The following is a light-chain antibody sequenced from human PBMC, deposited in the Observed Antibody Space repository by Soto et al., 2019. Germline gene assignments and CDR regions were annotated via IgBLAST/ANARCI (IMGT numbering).Light chain of an antibody. V-gene: IGKV3D-20*02. CDR3: QQRNIWPPVT. CDR2: GAS. CDR1: QSVSSSY. J-gene: IGKJ5*01. Sequence: EIVLTQSPGTLSLSPGERATLSCWASQSVSSSYLAWYQQKPGQAPRLLIYGASSRATGIPARFSGSGSGTDFTLTISSLEPEDFAVYYCQQRNIWPPVTFGQGTRLEIK.